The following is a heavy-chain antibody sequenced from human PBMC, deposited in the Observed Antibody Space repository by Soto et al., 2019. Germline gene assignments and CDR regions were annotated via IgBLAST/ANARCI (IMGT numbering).Heavy chain of an antibody. D-gene: IGHD3-22*01. J-gene: IGHJ4*02. CDR1: GFTLSSYW. CDR2: INSDGSST. V-gene: IGHV3-74*01. CDR3: AIDPGTGYYYCSGYYYD. Sequence: EVQLVESGGGLVQPGGSLRLSCAASGFTLSSYWMHWVRQAPGKGLVWVSRINSDGSSTSYADSVKGRFTISGDNAKNTLYLQMNSMRAEDTAVYYCAIDPGTGYYYCSGYYYDWGQGTLVTVSS.